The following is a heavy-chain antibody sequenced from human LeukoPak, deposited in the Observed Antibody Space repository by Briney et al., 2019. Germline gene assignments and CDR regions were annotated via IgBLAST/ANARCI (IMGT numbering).Heavy chain of an antibody. Sequence: GGSLRLSCAASGFTFSSYSMNWVRQAPGKGLEWVSSISSSSSYIYYAGSVKGRFTISRDNAKNSLYLQMNSLRAEDTAVYYCARGYCGGDCYLFDYWGQGTLVTVSS. J-gene: IGHJ4*02. V-gene: IGHV3-21*01. CDR1: GFTFSSYS. CDR2: ISSSSSYI. D-gene: IGHD2-21*02. CDR3: ARGYCGGDCYLFDY.